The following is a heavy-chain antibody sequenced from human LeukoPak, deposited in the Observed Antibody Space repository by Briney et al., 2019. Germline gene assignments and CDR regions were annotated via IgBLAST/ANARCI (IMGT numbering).Heavy chain of an antibody. V-gene: IGHV4-59*12. J-gene: IGHJ4*02. CDR1: GGSISSYY. CDR2: IYYSGST. D-gene: IGHD3-10*01. CDR3: ARAGGLLWFGELYPGFDY. Sequence: SETLSLTCTVSGGSISSYYWSWIRQPPGKGLEWIGYIYYSGSTNYNPSLKSRVTISVDTSKNQFSLKLSSVTAADTAVYYCARAGGLLWFGELYPGFDYWGQGTLVTVSS.